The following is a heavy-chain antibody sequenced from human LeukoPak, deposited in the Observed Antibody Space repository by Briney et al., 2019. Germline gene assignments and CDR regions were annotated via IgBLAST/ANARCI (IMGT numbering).Heavy chain of an antibody. CDR3: ARHQWGYCSGGTCYLDWFDP. D-gene: IGHD2-15*01. Sequence: SETLSLTCTVSGVSINTYYWGWIRQPPGKGLEWIGSMYYSGSTYYNPSLKSRVTIFEDTAKNQFSLKLSSVTAADTAVYYCARHQWGYCSGGTCYLDWFDPWGQGTLVTVSS. CDR1: GVSINTYY. J-gene: IGHJ5*02. CDR2: MYYSGST. V-gene: IGHV4-39*01.